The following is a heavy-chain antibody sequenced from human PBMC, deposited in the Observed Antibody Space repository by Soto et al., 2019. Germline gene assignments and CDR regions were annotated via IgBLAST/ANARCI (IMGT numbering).Heavy chain of an antibody. V-gene: IGHV3-7*01. Sequence: GGSLRLSCAASGFTFSDYYMSWIRQAPGKGLEWVANIKHDGSEKYYVDSVKGRFTISRDNVKNLLYLQMNRLRVEDTAVYYCSSGGDWGQGTLVTVSS. CDR3: SSGGD. CDR2: IKHDGSEK. D-gene: IGHD2-15*01. CDR1: GFTFSDYY. J-gene: IGHJ4*02.